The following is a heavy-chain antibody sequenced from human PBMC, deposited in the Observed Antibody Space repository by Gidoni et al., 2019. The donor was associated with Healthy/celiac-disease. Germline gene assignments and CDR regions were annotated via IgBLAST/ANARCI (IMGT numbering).Heavy chain of an antibody. CDR1: GGTFSSYA. D-gene: IGHD3-22*01. V-gene: IGHV1-69*01. J-gene: IGHJ4*02. CDR3: ARVGEYYYDSSGYYYGAY. CDR2: IIPIFGTA. Sequence: QVQLVQSGAEVKKPGSSVKVSCKASGGTFSSYAISWLRQAPGKGLEWMGGIIPIFGTANYAQKFQGRVTITADESTSTAYMELSSLRSEDTAVYYCARVGEYYYDSSGYYYGAYWGQGTLVTVSS.